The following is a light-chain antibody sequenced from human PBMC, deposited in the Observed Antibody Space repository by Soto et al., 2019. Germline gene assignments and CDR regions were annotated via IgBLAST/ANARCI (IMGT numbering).Light chain of an antibody. J-gene: IGKJ1*01. CDR2: DAS. V-gene: IGKV1-5*01. CDR1: QRIDMW. Sequence: DIQMTQSPSTLSASLGDRFTITCRASQRIDMWLAWYRQKPGKAPNLLIYDASILESGVPSRFSGSASETEFTLTISGLQPDDFATYYCQQYISYPWTFCQGTKVDI. CDR3: QQYISYPWT.